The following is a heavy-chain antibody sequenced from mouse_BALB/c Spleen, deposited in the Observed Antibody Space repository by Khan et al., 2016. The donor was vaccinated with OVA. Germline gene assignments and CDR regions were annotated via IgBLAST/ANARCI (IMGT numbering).Heavy chain of an antibody. CDR1: GFNIKDTY. CDR3: AITEFHYYGSYVMDY. Sequence: VQLQQPGAELVKPAASVKLSCTVSGFNIKDTYMHWVNQRPEQGLEWLGRIDPATGTIKYDPKFQGKATITSNTSSNRVVLLLRSLTSADTAVKYSAITEFHYYGSYVMDYWGQGTSVTVSS. V-gene: IGHV14-3*02. D-gene: IGHD1-2*01. CDR2: IDPATGTI. J-gene: IGHJ4*01.